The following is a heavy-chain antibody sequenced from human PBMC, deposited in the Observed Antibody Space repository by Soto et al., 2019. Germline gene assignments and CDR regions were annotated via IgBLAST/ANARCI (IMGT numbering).Heavy chain of an antibody. J-gene: IGHJ6*02. Sequence: GASVKVSCKVSGYTLNELSMPWVRQAPGKGVEWMGGFDPEDGGTIYAQKFQGRVTMTEGTSTDTAYMELSSLRSEDTAVYYCATIGYSSSSVSPYYGMDVWGQGTTVT. D-gene: IGHD6-6*01. CDR1: GYTLNELS. CDR2: FDPEDGGT. CDR3: ATIGYSSSSVSPYYGMDV. V-gene: IGHV1-24*01.